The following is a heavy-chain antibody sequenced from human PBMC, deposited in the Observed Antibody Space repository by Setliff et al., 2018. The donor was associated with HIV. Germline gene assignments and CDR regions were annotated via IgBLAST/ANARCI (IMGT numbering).Heavy chain of an antibody. J-gene: IGHJ4*02. V-gene: IGHV3-30*18. CDR1: GFTFSTYG. CDR3: AKGSTYNYDSSGYYFDY. CDR2: ISFDGSDE. Sequence: PGESLKISCAVSGFTFSTYGMHWVRQAPGKGLEWVALISFDGSDEYYADSVKGRFTISRDNSKNMVYLQMNSLRAEDTAVYYCAKGSTYNYDSSGYYFDYWGQGTLVTVSS. D-gene: IGHD3-22*01.